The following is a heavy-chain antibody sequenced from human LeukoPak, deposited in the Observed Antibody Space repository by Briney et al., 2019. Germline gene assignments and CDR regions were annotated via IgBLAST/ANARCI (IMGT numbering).Heavy chain of an antibody. V-gene: IGHV1-18*01. D-gene: IGHD6-19*01. CDR3: ARDARYSSGWSIGAFDI. CDR1: GYTFTSYG. Sequence: ASVKVSCKASGYTFTSYGISWVRQAPGQGLEWMGWISAYNGNTNYAQKLQGRVTMTTDTSTSTAYMELRSLRSDDTAVYYCARDARYSSGWSIGAFDIWGQGTMVTVSS. J-gene: IGHJ3*02. CDR2: ISAYNGNT.